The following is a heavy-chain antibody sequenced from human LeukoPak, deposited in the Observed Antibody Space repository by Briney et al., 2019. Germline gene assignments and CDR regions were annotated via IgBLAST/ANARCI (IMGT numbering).Heavy chain of an antibody. J-gene: IGHJ6*02. CDR3: ATGANYYGMDV. Sequence: GGSLRLSCAASGFTFSSYSMNWVRQAPGKGLEWVSYISSSSSTIYYADSVKGRFTISRDNAKNSLYLQMNSLRAEDTAVYYCATGANYYGMDVWGQGTTVTVSS. CDR1: GFTFSSYS. V-gene: IGHV3-48*01. CDR2: ISSSSSTI. D-gene: IGHD2-8*02.